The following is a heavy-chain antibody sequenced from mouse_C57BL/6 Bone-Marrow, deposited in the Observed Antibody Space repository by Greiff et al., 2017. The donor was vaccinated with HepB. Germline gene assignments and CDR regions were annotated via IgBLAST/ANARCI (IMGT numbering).Heavy chain of an antibody. CDR3: TRPGRRDY. J-gene: IGHJ2*01. CDR2: IDPETGGT. CDR1: GYTFTDYE. V-gene: IGHV1-15*01. D-gene: IGHD4-1*01. Sequence: VQLVESGAELVRPGASVTLSCKASGYTFTDYEMHWVKQTPVHGLEWIGAIDPETGGTAYNQKFKGKAILTADKSSSTAYMALRSLTSEDSAVYYCTRPGRRDYWGQGTTLTVSS.